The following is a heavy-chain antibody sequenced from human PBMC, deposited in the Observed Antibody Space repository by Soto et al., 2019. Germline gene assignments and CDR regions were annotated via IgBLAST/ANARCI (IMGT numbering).Heavy chain of an antibody. CDR1: GGSFSGYY. V-gene: IGHV4-34*01. D-gene: IGHD1-1*01. CDR3: ARVSPGYADY. J-gene: IGHJ4*02. Sequence: SETLSLTCAVYGGSFSGYYWSWIRQPPGKGLEWIGEINHSGSTNYNPSLKSRVTISVDTSKNQVSLKLSSVTAADTAVYYCARVSPGYADYWGQGTLVTVSS. CDR2: INHSGST.